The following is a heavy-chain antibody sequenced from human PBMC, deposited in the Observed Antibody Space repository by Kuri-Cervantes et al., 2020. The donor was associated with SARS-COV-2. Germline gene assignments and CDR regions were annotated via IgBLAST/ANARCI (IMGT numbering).Heavy chain of an antibody. J-gene: IGHJ5*02. D-gene: IGHD3/OR15-3a*01. CDR1: SGSVSTGSYY. V-gene: IGHV4-61*01. Sequence: PQRLSPTCTLYSGSVSTGSYYWSWIRQPAVKGLEWIEYIYYSRSTNYNPSLKSRVTISVDTSKTQFSLRLISVTAADTAIYYCAGDAMIITLFGLENWVDAWGQGTLVTVSS. CDR2: IYYSRST. CDR3: AGDAMIITLFGLENWVDA.